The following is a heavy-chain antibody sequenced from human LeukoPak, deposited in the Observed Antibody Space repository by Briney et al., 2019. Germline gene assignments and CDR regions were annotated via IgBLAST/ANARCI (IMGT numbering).Heavy chain of an antibody. Sequence: GGSLRLSCTASGFTFGDYAMSWFRQAPGKGLEWVGFIRSKAYGGTTEYAASVKCRFTISRDDSKSIAYLQMNSLKTEDTAVYYCTRVDYDFWSGYYAGYWGQGTLVTVSS. D-gene: IGHD3-3*01. V-gene: IGHV3-49*03. J-gene: IGHJ4*02. CDR2: IRSKAYGGTT. CDR3: TRVDYDFWSGYYAGY. CDR1: GFTFGDYA.